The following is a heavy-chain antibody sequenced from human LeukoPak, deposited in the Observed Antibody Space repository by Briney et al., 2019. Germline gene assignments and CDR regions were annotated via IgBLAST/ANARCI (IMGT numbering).Heavy chain of an antibody. CDR2: IYYSGST. J-gene: IGHJ6*03. Sequence: PSETLSLTCTVSGGSISSSSNYWGWIRQPPGKGLEWIGSIYYSGSTYYNPSLKSRVTISVDTSKNQFSLKLSSVTAADTAVYYCARSGSGYMDVWGKGTTVTVSS. D-gene: IGHD3-10*01. CDR1: GGSISSSSNY. V-gene: IGHV4-39*01. CDR3: ARSGSGYMDV.